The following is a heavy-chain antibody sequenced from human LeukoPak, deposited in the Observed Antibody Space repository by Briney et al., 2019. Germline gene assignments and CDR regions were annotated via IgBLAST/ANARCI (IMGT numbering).Heavy chain of an antibody. V-gene: IGHV4-39*07. CDR3: ARRGVSGSYYFDY. J-gene: IGHJ4*02. CDR2: IYYSGST. Sequence: SETLSLTCTVSGGSVSNSSYYWGWIRQPPGKGLEWIGSIYYSGSTYYNPSLKSRVTISVDTSKNQFSLKLSSVTAADTAVYYCARRGVSGSYYFDYWGQGTLVTVSS. D-gene: IGHD1-26*01. CDR1: GGSVSNSSYY.